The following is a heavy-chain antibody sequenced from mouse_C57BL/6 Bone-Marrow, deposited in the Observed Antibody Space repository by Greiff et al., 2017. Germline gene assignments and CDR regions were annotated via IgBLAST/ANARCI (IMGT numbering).Heavy chain of an antibody. D-gene: IGHD1-1*01. Sequence: QVHVKQPGAELVMPGASVKLSCKASGYTFTSYWMHWVKQRPGQGLEWIGEIDPSDSYTNYNQKFKGKSTLTVDKSSSTAYMQLSSLTSEDSAVYYCAREGGTTVVATGGLAGTWYFDVWGTGTTVTVSS. CDR1: GYTFTSYW. CDR2: IDPSDSYT. J-gene: IGHJ1*03. CDR3: AREGGTTVVATGGLAGTWYFDV. V-gene: IGHV1-69*01.